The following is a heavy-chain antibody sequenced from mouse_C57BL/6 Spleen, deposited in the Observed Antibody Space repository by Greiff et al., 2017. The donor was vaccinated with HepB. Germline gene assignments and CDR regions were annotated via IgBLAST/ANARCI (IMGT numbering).Heavy chain of an antibody. D-gene: IGHD1-2*01. V-gene: IGHV1-15*01. CDR3: TRPLRDY. J-gene: IGHJ2*01. CDR2: IDPETGGT. Sequence: QVQLQQSGAELVRPGASVTLSCKASGYTFTDYEMHWVKQTPVHGLEWIGAIDPETGGTAYNQKFKGKAILTADKSSSTAYMELRSLTSEDAAVYYCTRPLRDYWGQGTTLTVSS. CDR1: GYTFTDYE.